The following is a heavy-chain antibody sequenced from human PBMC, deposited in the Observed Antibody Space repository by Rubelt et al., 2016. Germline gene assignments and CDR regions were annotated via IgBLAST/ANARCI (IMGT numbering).Heavy chain of an antibody. Sequence: QVQLQQSGPGLVKPSQNLSLTCAISGDSVPSNSAAWNWIRQSPSRGLEWLGRVYYRSKWLNDYAVSVESGITINPDTSKNQFSVQLNSVTPEDTAVYYCARAAAASHGMDVWGQGTTVTVSS. CDR3: ARAAAASHGMDV. J-gene: IGHJ6*02. V-gene: IGHV6-1*01. D-gene: IGHD6-13*01. CDR1: GDSVPSNSAA. CDR2: VYYRSKWLN.